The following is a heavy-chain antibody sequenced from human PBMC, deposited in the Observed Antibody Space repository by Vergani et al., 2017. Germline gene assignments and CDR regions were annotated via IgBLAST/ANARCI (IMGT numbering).Heavy chain of an antibody. CDR2: IFPSGNS. CDR3: ERDGDYGSGQWSYYGMDV. D-gene: IGHD3-10*01. Sequence: QLQLQESGSGLVKPSQTLSLTCAVSGDPITDGGFSWNWIRPPPGKGPEWIGYIFPSGNSDYNPSLKNRVSISLDKSKNQFSLWVHSVTAADTAVYYCERDGDYGSGQWSYYGMDVWGQGTTVTVSS. V-gene: IGHV4-30-2*01. J-gene: IGHJ6*02. CDR1: GDPITDGGFS.